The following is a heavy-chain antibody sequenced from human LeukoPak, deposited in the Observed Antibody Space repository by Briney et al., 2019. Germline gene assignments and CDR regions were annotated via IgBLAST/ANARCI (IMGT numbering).Heavy chain of an antibody. Sequence: PSETLSLTCTVSGGSIDASTFYWGWIRQPPGKGLEWIGSIYSGVTPYYNPSLKSRVTISIGASKKQCSLKVASLTAADTGVYYCARAFITMVRGVPGWFDPWGQGTLVTVSS. CDR2: IYSGVTP. CDR3: ARAFITMVRGVPGWFDP. D-gene: IGHD3-10*01. J-gene: IGHJ5*02. CDR1: GGSIDASTFY. V-gene: IGHV4-39*07.